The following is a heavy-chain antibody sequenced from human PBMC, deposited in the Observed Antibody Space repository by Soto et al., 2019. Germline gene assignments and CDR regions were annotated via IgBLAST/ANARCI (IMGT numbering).Heavy chain of an antibody. J-gene: IGHJ4*02. Sequence: GGSLRLSCAASGFTFSSYAMSWVRQAPGKGLEWVSAISGSGGSTYYADSVKGRFTISRDNSKNTLYLQMNSLRAEDTAVYYCAKDLSGYDYGPYYFDYWGQGTLVTVSS. CDR1: GFTFSSYA. CDR2: ISGSGGST. CDR3: AKDLSGYDYGPYYFDY. V-gene: IGHV3-23*01. D-gene: IGHD5-12*01.